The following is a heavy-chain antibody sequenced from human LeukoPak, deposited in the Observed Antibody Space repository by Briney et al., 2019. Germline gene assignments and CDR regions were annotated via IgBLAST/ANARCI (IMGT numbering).Heavy chain of an antibody. CDR2: IYYSGST. V-gene: IGHV4-59*08. J-gene: IGHJ5*02. CDR3: ARHGGAAYSSSWYNWFDP. D-gene: IGHD6-13*01. CDR1: GGSISSYY. Sequence: SETLSLTCTVSGGSISSYYWSWIRQPPGKGLEWIGYIYYSGSTNYNPSLKSRVTISVDTSKNQFSLKLSSVTAADTAVYYCARHGGAAYSSSWYNWFDPWGQGTLVTVSS.